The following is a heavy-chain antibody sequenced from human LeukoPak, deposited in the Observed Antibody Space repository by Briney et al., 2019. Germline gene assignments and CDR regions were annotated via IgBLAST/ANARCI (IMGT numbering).Heavy chain of an antibody. CDR1: GFTFSSYW. J-gene: IGHJ4*02. CDR2: IKQDGSEK. CDR3: ARDGVLMVYAILDY. V-gene: IGHV3-7*01. Sequence: GGSLRLSCAASGFTFSSYWMSWVRQAPGKGLEWVANIKQDGSEKYYVDSVKGRFTISRDNAKNSLYLQMNSLRAEDTVVYYCARDGVLMVYAILDYWGQGTLVTVSS. D-gene: IGHD2-8*01.